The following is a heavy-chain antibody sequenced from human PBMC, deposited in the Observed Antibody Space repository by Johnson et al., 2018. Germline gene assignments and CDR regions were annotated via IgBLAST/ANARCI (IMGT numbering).Heavy chain of an antibody. CDR2: ISYRGNP. J-gene: IGHJ6*03. CDR3: AKAVGSGYDDMDV. V-gene: IGHV4-59*01. CDR1: GGSITDDY. D-gene: IGHD1-26*01. Sequence: QVQLVESGPGLVKPSESLALTCTVSGGSITDDYWIWIRQPPGKGLEWIGYISYRGNPKYNPSLDSRVTISVDTSKTQFSLRLSSVTAADTAIYYCAKAVGSGYDDMDVWGKGTTVTVSS.